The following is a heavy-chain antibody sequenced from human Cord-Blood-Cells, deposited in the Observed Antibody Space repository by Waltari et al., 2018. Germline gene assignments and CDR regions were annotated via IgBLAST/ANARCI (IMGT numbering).Heavy chain of an antibody. V-gene: IGHV4-34*01. CDR3: ARGGSVAGNHYYYGMEV. J-gene: IGHJ6*02. Sequence: QVQLQQWGAGLLKPSETLSLTCAVYGGSFSGYYWSWIRQPPGKGLEWIGEINHSGSTNYNPSLKSRVTISVDTSKNQFSLKLSSVTAADTAVYYCARGGSVAGNHYYYGMEVWGQGTTVTVSS. D-gene: IGHD6-19*01. CDR1: GGSFSGYY. CDR2: INHSGST.